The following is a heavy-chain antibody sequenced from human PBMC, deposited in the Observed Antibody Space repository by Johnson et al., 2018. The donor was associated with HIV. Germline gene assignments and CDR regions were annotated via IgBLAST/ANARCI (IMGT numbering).Heavy chain of an antibody. CDR2: LLCGGRNK. V-gene: IGHV3-30*03. J-gene: IGHJ3*02. Sequence: QVQLVESGGGVVQPGGSLRLSCAASGFTFSSYWMHWVRQAPGKGRAWVAVLLCGGRNKKSADSVKGRFTISRDNSKNTLYLQMNSLRAEDTAVYYCARATVESAFDIWGQGTMVTVSS. D-gene: IGHD4-23*01. CDR1: GFTFSSYW. CDR3: ARATVESAFDI.